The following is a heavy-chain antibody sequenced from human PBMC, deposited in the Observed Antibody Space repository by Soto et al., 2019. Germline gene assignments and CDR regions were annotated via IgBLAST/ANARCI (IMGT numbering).Heavy chain of an antibody. V-gene: IGHV3-64D*06. CDR2: ISSNGGST. D-gene: IGHD6-19*01. CDR3: VTGSSGWYNAFDI. CDR1: GFAFSSYA. Sequence: GGSLRLSCSASGFAFSSYAMHWVRQAPGKGLEYVSAISSNGGSTYYADSVKGRFTISRDNSKNTLYLQMSSLRAEDTAVYYCVTGSSGWYNAFDIWGQGTMVTVSS. J-gene: IGHJ3*02.